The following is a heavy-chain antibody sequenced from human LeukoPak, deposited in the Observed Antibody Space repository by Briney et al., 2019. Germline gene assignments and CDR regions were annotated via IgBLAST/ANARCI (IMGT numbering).Heavy chain of an antibody. D-gene: IGHD3-3*01. V-gene: IGHV3-11*01. Sequence: PGGSLRLSCAASGFTFSDYYMSWIRQAPGEGLEWVSYISSSGSTYYADSVKGRFTISRDNSKNTQYLQMNSLRAEDTAVYYCAKDYKRAGFVEWLYQYYFDYWGQGTLVTVSS. CDR3: AKDYKRAGFVEWLYQYYFDY. J-gene: IGHJ4*02. CDR2: ISSSGST. CDR1: GFTFSDYY.